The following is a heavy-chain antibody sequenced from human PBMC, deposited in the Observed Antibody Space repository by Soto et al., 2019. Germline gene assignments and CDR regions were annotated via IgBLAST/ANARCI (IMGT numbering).Heavy chain of an antibody. Sequence: PSETLSLTCAVHGGSFSGYYWDWIRQPPGKGLEWIGEVNHGGTSNYNPSLKSRVTISVDTSKNQFSLKLTSVTAADTAVYYCARHTPAISISDHWGQGTLVTVSS. CDR2: VNHGGTS. D-gene: IGHD2-15*01. CDR1: GGSFSGYY. J-gene: IGHJ4*02. CDR3: ARHTPAISISDH. V-gene: IGHV4-34*01.